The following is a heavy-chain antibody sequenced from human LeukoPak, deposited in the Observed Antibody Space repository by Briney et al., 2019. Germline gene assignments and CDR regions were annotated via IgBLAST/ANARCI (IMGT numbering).Heavy chain of an antibody. Sequence: GGSLRLSCAACGFTFRSYAMSWGRQAPGKGLEGVSAISGRGGSTYYADTVKGRFTISRDNSKNTLYLQMNRLRAEDTAVYYCAKDGQGYDFWSGYYIEYYFDYWGQGTLVTVSS. CDR1: GFTFRSYA. CDR2: ISGRGGST. J-gene: IGHJ4*02. CDR3: AKDGQGYDFWSGYYIEYYFDY. V-gene: IGHV3-23*01. D-gene: IGHD3-3*01.